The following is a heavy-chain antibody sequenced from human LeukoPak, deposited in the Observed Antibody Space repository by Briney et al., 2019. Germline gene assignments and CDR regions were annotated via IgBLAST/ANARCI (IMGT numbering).Heavy chain of an antibody. D-gene: IGHD6-13*01. CDR2: ITTSDGNT. Sequence: GGSLRLSCAASGFTFSSYTMSWVRQAPGKGLEWVSTITTSDGNTYYADSVKGRFTVSRDNSKNTLFLQMNSLRAEDTAVYYCATLQSSYSTVYGFDQWGQGTLVTVSS. J-gene: IGHJ4*02. CDR1: GFTFSSYT. V-gene: IGHV3-23*01. CDR3: ATLQSSYSTVYGFDQ.